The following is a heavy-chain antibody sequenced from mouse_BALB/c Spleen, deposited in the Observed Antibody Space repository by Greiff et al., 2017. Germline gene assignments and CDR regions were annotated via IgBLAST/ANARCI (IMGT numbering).Heavy chain of an antibody. J-gene: IGHJ3*01. V-gene: IGHV14-4*02. CDR1: GFNINDYY. CDR3: NATIYDGNSWFAY. CDR2: IDPENGDT. D-gene: IGHD2-12*01. Sequence: VQLQQSGAELVRSGASVKLSCTASGFNINDYYMHWVKQRPEQGLEWIGWIDPENGDTEYAPKFQGKATMTADISSNTAYLQLSSLTSEDTAVYYYNATIYDGNSWFAYWGQGTLVTVSA.